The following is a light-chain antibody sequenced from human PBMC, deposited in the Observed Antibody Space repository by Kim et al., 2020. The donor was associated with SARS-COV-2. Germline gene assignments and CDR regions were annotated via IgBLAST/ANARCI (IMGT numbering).Light chain of an antibody. J-gene: IGKJ5*01. V-gene: IGKV1-39*01. CDR2: AAS. CDR1: QNISSY. Sequence: SASVGDRVTISCRASQNISSYLNWYQQKPGKAPKLLIYAASSLQSGVPSRFSGSGSGTDFTLTISSLQPEDFATYYCQQSYSTITFGQGTRLEIK. CDR3: QQSYSTIT.